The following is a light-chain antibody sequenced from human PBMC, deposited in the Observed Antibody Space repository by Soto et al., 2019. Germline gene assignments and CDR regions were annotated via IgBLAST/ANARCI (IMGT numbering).Light chain of an antibody. CDR1: ETISDS. CDR2: KAS. CDR3: QQYKSSVWT. J-gene: IGKJ1*01. V-gene: IGKV1-5*03. Sequence: DIQMTQSPSALSVSVGDKVIINCRASETISDSLAWYQQKPGKPPKELIYKASILQNEVPSRFRGSGFGTEFSLTITSLQPEDFGTYYCQQYKSSVWTFGQGTKVEVK.